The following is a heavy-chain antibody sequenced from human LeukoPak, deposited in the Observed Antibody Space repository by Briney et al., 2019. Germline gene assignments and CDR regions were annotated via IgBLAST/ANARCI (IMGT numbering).Heavy chain of an antibody. Sequence: GGSLRLSCAASGFTVSSNYMSWVRQAPGKGLEWVSVIYSGGSTYYADSVKGRFTISRDNSKNTLYLQMNSLRAEDTAVYYCARASYYYDIVDYFDYWGQGTLVTVSS. CDR3: ARASYYYDIVDYFDY. V-gene: IGHV3-66*01. CDR1: GFTVSSNY. J-gene: IGHJ4*02. D-gene: IGHD3-22*01. CDR2: IYSGGST.